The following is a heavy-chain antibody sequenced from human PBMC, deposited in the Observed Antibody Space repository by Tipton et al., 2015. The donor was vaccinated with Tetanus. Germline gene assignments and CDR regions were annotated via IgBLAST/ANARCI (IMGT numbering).Heavy chain of an antibody. CDR2: IYYSGST. CDR3: ARHVEQLVPYYYYYMDV. Sequence: TLSLTCTVSGGSISSSSYYWGWIRQPPGKGLEWIGSIYYSGSTYYNPSLKSRLTISRDTSKNQFSLKLSSVTAADTAVYYCARHVEQLVPYYYYYMDVWGEGTTVTVSS. J-gene: IGHJ6*03. D-gene: IGHD6-6*01. CDR1: GGSISSSSYY. V-gene: IGHV4-39*01.